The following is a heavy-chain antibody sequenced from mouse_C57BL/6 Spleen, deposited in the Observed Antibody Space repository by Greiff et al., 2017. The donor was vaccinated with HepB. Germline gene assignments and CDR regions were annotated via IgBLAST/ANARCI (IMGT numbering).Heavy chain of an antibody. D-gene: IGHD1-1*01. V-gene: IGHV1-69*01. J-gene: IGHJ2*01. CDR2: IDPSDSYT. Sequence: QVQLQQPGAELVMPGASVKLSCKASGYTFTSYWMNWVKQRPGQGLEWIGEIDPSDSYTNYNQKFKGKSTLTVDKSSSTAYMQLSSLTSEDSAVYDCASATTVDFDYWGQGTTLTVSS. CDR1: GYTFTSYW. CDR3: ASATTVDFDY.